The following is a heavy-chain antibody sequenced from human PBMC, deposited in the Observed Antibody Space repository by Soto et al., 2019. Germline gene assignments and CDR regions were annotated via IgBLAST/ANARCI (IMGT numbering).Heavy chain of an antibody. J-gene: IGHJ3*02. V-gene: IGHV1-2*02. CDR2: INPATGAA. D-gene: IGHD3-3*01. CDR1: GYPVTAYY. Sequence: QLHLVQSGAVVKKPGASVTVSCSASGYPVTAYYMHWVRQAPGRGLEWMGGINPATGAAKYTQTCQGRFTMTRDTSTITVFMELSGVTSEDTAVFYWARGGGVGVAGSAAFDMWGQGTLVTVSS. CDR3: ARGGGVGVAGSAAFDM.